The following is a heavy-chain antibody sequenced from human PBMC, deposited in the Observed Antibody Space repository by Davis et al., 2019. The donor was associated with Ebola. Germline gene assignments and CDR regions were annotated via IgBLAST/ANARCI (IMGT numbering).Heavy chain of an antibody. J-gene: IGHJ6*01. CDR2: ISYDGRNE. CDR3: AKAQYRGDTGGDYYYTMDV. CDR1: GFTFSSYG. V-gene: IGHV3-30*18. D-gene: IGHD1-26*01. Sequence: PGGSLRLSWAASGFTFSSYGIHWVRQAPGKGLEWVASISYDGRNEYYADYVKGRFTISRDNSKNTVYPQLNNLGPEDTALYYCAKAQYRGDTGGDYYYTMDVWGQGTTVTVSS.